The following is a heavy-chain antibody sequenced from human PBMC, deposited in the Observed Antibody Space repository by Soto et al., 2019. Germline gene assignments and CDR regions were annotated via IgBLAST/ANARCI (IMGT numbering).Heavy chain of an antibody. CDR2: IYWDDDK. V-gene: IGHV2-5*02. D-gene: IGHD7-27*01. CDR1: GFSLSTSGVG. Sequence: QITLKESGPPLVKPTQTLTLTCTFSGFSLSTSGVGVGWIRQPPGKALEWLALIYWDDDKRYSPSLKSRLTITTGTSKTQVVLTMTNMDTVDTATYYCAHSLITNWGSRGAFDYWGQGTLVTVSS. J-gene: IGHJ4*02. CDR3: AHSLITNWGSRGAFDY.